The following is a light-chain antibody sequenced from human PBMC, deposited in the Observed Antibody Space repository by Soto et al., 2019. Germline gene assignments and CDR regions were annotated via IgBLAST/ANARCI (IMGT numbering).Light chain of an antibody. Sequence: EIVMTQSPATLSVSPGERATLSCRASQSVSSSYLAWYQQKPGQAPRLLIYGASSRATGIPDGFSGSGSGTDFTLTISRLEPEDFAVYYCQQYGSSLFTFGPGTKVDIK. CDR2: GAS. V-gene: IGKV3-20*01. CDR3: QQYGSSLFT. J-gene: IGKJ3*01. CDR1: QSVSSSY.